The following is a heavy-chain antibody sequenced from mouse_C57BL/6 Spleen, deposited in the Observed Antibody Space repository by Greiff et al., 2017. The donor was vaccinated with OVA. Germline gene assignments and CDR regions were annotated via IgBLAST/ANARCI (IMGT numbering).Heavy chain of an antibody. Sequence: QVQLKESGAELVRPGTSVKMSCKASGYTFTNYWIGWAKQRPGHGLEWIGDIYPGGGYTNYNEKFKGKATLTADKSSSTAYMQFSSLTSEDSAIYYCARRTPYYDSYYFDYWGQGTTLTVSS. CDR3: ARRTPYYDSYYFDY. CDR1: GYTFTNYW. V-gene: IGHV1-63*01. J-gene: IGHJ2*01. D-gene: IGHD2-4*01. CDR2: IYPGGGYT.